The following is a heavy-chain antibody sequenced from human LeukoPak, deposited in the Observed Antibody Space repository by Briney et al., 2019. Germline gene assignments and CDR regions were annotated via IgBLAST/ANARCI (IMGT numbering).Heavy chain of an antibody. J-gene: IGHJ3*02. V-gene: IGHV4-4*02. Sequence: SETPSLTCAVSGGSISSSNWWSWVRQPPGKGLEWIGEIYHSGSTNYNPSLKSRVTISVDRSKNQFSLKLSSVTAADTAVYYCARAPRGYCSSTSCYQGAFDIWGQGTMVTVSS. CDR1: GGSISSSNW. CDR3: ARAPRGYCSSTSCYQGAFDI. CDR2: IYHSGST. D-gene: IGHD2-2*01.